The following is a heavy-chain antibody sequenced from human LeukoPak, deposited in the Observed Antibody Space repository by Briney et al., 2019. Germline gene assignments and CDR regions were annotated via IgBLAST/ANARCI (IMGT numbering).Heavy chain of an antibody. J-gene: IGHJ4*02. Sequence: YPSETLSLTCTVSGGSISSSSYYWGWIRQPPGKGLEWIGSIYYSGSTYYNPSLKSRVTISVDTSKNQFSLKLSSVTAADTAVYYCAVLARRVSWRTEQDYWGQGTLVTVSS. D-gene: IGHD3-3*01. V-gene: IGHV4-39*01. CDR1: GGSISSSSYY. CDR2: IYYSGST. CDR3: AVLARRVSWRTEQDY.